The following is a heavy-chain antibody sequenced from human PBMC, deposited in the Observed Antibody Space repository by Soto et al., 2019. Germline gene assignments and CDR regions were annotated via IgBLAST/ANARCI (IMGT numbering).Heavy chain of an antibody. J-gene: IGHJ4*02. V-gene: IGHV4-30-4*01. CDR1: GGSISSADYY. CDR3: ARASGYYGKYFDH. Sequence: QVQLQESGPGLVKPSQTLSLTCTVSGGSISSADYYWSWIRQPPGKGLEWIGYIYYSGSTYYNPSLKSRVTTSLDASKNQFSLKLSSVTAADTAVYTCARASGYYGKYFDHWGQGTLVTVSS. CDR2: IYYSGST. D-gene: IGHD3-3*01.